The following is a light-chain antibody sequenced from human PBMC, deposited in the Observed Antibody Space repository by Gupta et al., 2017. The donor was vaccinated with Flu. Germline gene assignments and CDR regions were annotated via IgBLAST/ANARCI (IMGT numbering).Light chain of an antibody. CDR1: SLGSSY. J-gene: IGLJ3*02. V-gene: IGLV3-19*01. CDR3: YYQANNSSHHWV. Sequence: QTISITCRGDSLGSSYAQWYQQQPGQAPVLVIYANNNRPSGIPDRFSGSSDGTTDSSTLTGAEPKNEADDDYYYQANNSSHHWVFGGGTKLTVL. CDR2: ANN.